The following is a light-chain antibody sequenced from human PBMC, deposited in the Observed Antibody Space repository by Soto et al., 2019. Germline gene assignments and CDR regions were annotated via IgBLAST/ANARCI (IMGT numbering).Light chain of an antibody. Sequence: IVLTPPPFTRSLSLGERATLSCRASESVSSYLAWYQQKPGLPPRLLIYETSNRVIGLPDRFSGSGSGTDFTLTISSLEPEDSGVNYCQQRSRGPANTFGQGTRLAIK. V-gene: IGKV3-11*01. CDR1: ESVSSY. J-gene: IGKJ5*01. CDR3: QQRSRGPANT. CDR2: ETS.